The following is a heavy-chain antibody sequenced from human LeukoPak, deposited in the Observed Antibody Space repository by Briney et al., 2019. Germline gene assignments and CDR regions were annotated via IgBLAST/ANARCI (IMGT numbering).Heavy chain of an antibody. CDR2: IYSSGIT. CDR3: ARRDSSGWYFDY. CDR1: GGSISSYY. D-gene: IGHD6-19*01. V-gene: IGHV4-4*07. J-gene: IGHJ4*02. Sequence: SETLSLTCTVPGGSISSYYWSWIRQPAGKGLEWIGRIYSSGITNYNPSLKSRVTMSVDTSKNQFSLTLTSVTAADTAVYYCARRDSSGWYFDYWGQGILVTVSS.